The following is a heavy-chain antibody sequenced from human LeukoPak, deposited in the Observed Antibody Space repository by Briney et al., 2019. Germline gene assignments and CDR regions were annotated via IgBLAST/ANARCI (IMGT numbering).Heavy chain of an antibody. CDR2: ISYDGSNK. J-gene: IGHJ4*02. CDR3: ARARSIDY. Sequence: GGSLRLSCAASGFTFSSHWMHWVRQAPGKGLEWVAVISYDGSNKYYADSVKGRFTISRDNSKNTLYLQMNSLRAEDTAVYYCARARSIDYWGQGTLVTVSS. D-gene: IGHD1-14*01. V-gene: IGHV3-30-3*01. CDR1: GFTFSSHW.